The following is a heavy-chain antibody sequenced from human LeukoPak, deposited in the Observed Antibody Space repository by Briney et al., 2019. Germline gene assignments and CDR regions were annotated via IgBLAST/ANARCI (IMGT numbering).Heavy chain of an antibody. CDR1: GFTVSSNC. J-gene: IGHJ4*02. CDR3: ASGIIAVAGTDY. CDR2: IRSDGST. V-gene: IGHV3-53*01. Sequence: GGSLRLSCTASGFTVSSNCMSWVRQAPGKGLEWVSVIRSDGSTNHADSVKGRFTISRDNSKNTLYLQMNSLRAEDTAAYYCASGIIAVAGTDYWGQGTLVTVSS. D-gene: IGHD6-19*01.